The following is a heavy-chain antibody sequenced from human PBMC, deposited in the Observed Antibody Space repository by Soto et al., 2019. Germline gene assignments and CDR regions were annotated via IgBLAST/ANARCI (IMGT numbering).Heavy chain of an antibody. D-gene: IGHD3-9*01. CDR3: ARRPYYYDSPGPPR. J-gene: IGHJ4*02. CDR2: IYYRGST. V-gene: IGHV4-39*01. Sequence: SETLSLTCTVSGGSISSSSYYWDWIRQPLGKGLEWIGSIYYRGSTYYNPSLQSRVTISVDTSKNQFSLKLSSVTAADTAVYYCARRPYYYDSPGPPRWGQGMLVTVSS. CDR1: GGSISSSSYY.